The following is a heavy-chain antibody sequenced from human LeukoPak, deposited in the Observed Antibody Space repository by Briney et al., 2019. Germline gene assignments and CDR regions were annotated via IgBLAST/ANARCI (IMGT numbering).Heavy chain of an antibody. J-gene: IGHJ5*02. V-gene: IGHV4-38-2*02. CDR3: ARTSSPPGGWFDP. CDR2: IYHSGST. CDR1: GYSISSGYY. Sequence: SETLSLTCTVSGYSISSGYYWGWIRQPPGKGLEWIGSIYHSGSTYYNPSLKSRVTISVDTSKNQFSLKLSSVTAADTAVYYCARTSSPPGGWFDPWGQGTLVTVSS.